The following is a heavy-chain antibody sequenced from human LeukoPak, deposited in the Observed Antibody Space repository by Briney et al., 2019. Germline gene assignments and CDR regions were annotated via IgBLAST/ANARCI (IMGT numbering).Heavy chain of an antibody. CDR1: GYTFTSYD. D-gene: IGHD3-3*01. CDR2: MNPNSGNT. CDR3: ARGHTEWLQYYYYYYMDV. V-gene: IGHV1-8*01. Sequence: ASVKVSCKASGYTFTSYDINWVRQATGQGLEWMGWMNPNSGNTGYAQKFQGRVTMTRNTSISTAYMELSSLRSGDTAVYYCARGHTEWLQYYYYYYMDVWGKGTTVTVSS. J-gene: IGHJ6*03.